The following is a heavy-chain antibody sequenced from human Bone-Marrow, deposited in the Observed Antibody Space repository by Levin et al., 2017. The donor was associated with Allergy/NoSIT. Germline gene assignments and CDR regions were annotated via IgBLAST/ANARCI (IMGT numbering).Heavy chain of an antibody. V-gene: IGHV4-39*01. CDR3: ARHVGDYYFDTSGVVDY. CDR2: LYYSGST. J-gene: IGHJ4*02. CDR1: GGSITSSSYY. Sequence: KPSETLSLTCTVSGGSITSSSYYWGWIRQPPGKGLEWIGSLYYSGSTDYKPSLKSRVTISVDTSKNQFSLNLSSVTAADTPVYYCARHVGDYYFDTSGVVDYWGQGTLVTVSS. D-gene: IGHD3-22*01.